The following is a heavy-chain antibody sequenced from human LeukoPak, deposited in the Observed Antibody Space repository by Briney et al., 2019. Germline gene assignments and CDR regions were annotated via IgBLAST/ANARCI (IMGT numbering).Heavy chain of an antibody. Sequence: GGSLRLSCAASGITFSSYWMHWVRQAPGKGPMYVSRINSDGTSATYADSVKGRLIISRDNAKNTLYLQMNSLRAEDTAVYYCARGYSSSRYNWLDPWGQGTLVTVSS. V-gene: IGHV3-74*03. J-gene: IGHJ5*02. CDR3: ARGYSSSRYNWLDP. CDR2: INSDGTSA. CDR1: GITFSSYW. D-gene: IGHD6-13*01.